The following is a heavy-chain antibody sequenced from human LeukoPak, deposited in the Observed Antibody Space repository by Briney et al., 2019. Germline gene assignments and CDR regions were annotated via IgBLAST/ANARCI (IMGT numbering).Heavy chain of an antibody. Sequence: PSETLSLTCTVSGGSISTYYWSWIRQPPGKGLEWIGYIYYTGSTSYNPSLKSRVTMSLDTSRNQFSLELNSVTPADTAVYYCARGGNYWPQWWFDPWGRGTLVSVSS. D-gene: IGHD1-26*01. V-gene: IGHV4-59*01. CDR2: IYYTGST. CDR1: GGSISTYY. CDR3: ARGGNYWPQWWFDP. J-gene: IGHJ5*02.